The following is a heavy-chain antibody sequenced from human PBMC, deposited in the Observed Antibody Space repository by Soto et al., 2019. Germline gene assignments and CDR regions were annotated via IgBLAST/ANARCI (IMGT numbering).Heavy chain of an antibody. V-gene: IGHV4-59*01. D-gene: IGHD3-10*01. J-gene: IGHJ5*02. CDR2: IYYSGST. Sequence: PSETLSLTCTVSGGSISSYYWSWIRQPPGKGLEWIGYIYYSGSTNYNPSLKSRVTISVDTSKNQFSLKLSSVTAADTAVYYCARGAGNYYGSGSYYNALNWFAPWGQGTLVTVS. CDR3: ARGAGNYYGSGSYYNALNWFAP. CDR1: GGSISSYY.